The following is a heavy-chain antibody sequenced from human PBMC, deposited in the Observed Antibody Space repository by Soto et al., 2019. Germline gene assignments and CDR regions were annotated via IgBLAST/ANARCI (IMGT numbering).Heavy chain of an antibody. CDR3: ARVYGSGSTPYYFDY. CDR1: GGTFSSYA. Sequence: SVKVSCKASGGTFSSYAISWVRQAPGQGLEWMGGIIPIFGTANYAQKFQGRVTITADESTSTAYMELSSLRSEDTAVYYCARVYGSGSTPYYFDYWGQGTLVTVSS. D-gene: IGHD3-10*01. J-gene: IGHJ4*02. CDR2: IIPIFGTA. V-gene: IGHV1-69*13.